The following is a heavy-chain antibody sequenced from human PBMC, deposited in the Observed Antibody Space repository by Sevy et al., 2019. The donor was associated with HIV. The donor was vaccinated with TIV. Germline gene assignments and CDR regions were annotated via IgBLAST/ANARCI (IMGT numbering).Heavy chain of an antibody. V-gene: IGHV3-23*01. CDR2: INGKGRST. Sequence: GGSLRLSCAVSGFTFSGYAMNWVRQAPGKGLEWVSAINGKGRSTHYADSVEGRFTISRDNSKNTLYLQMNSLRAGDTAVYYCAKTIDSGGGVVPAANYFYYGMDVWGQGTTVTVSS. CDR3: AKTIDSGGGVVPAANYFYYGMDV. CDR1: GFTFSGYA. D-gene: IGHD2-2*01. J-gene: IGHJ6*02.